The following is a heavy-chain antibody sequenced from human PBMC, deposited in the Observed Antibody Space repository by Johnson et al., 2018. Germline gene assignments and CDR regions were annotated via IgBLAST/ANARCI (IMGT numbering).Heavy chain of an antibody. CDR2: ISGSGGST. V-gene: IGHV3-23*04. J-gene: IGHJ6*03. CDR1: GFTFSSYA. D-gene: IGHD6-6*01. Sequence: VQLVESGGGLVQPGGSLRLSCAASGFTFSSYAMSWVRQAPGKGLEWVSVISGSGGSTYYADSVKGRFTISRDKSKNTLYLQMNSLRAEDTAVYYYAKSSDHYYYYMDVWGRGATVTVSS. CDR3: AKSSDHYYYYMDV.